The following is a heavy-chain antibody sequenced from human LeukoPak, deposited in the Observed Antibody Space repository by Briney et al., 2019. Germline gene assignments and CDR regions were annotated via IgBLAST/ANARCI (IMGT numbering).Heavy chain of an antibody. J-gene: IGHJ4*02. V-gene: IGHV4-61*02. CDR3: ARAVSGSYFDY. CDR1: GVSISSGSYY. CDR2: IYTSGST. D-gene: IGHD1-26*01. Sequence: SETLSLTCTVSGVSISSGSYYWSWIRQHAGKGLEWIGRIYTSGSTNYNPSLKSRVTISVDTSKNQFSLKLSSVTAADTAVYYCARAVSGSYFDYWGQGTLVTVS.